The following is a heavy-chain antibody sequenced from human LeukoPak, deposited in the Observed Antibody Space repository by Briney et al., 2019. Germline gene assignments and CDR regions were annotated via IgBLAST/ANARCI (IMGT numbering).Heavy chain of an antibody. CDR1: GFTVSSNY. CDR3: AREQYDFWSGYIYYYGMDV. V-gene: IGHV3-66*01. CDR2: IYSGGST. D-gene: IGHD3-3*01. Sequence: PGGSLRLSCAASGFTVSSNYMSWVRQAPGKGLEWVSVIYSGGSTYYADSVKGRFTISRDNAKNSLYLQMNSLRAEDTAVYYCAREQYDFWSGYIYYYGMDVWGQGTTVTVSS. J-gene: IGHJ6*02.